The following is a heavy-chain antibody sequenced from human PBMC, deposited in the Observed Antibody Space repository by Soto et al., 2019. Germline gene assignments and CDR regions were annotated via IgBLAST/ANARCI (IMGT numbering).Heavy chain of an antibody. J-gene: IGHJ6*02. V-gene: IGHV3-11*01. CDR2: ISSSGSTI. CDR3: ESRSGSGSYFGYCYGMDV. Sequence: QVQLVESGGGLVKPGGSLRLSCAASGFTFSDYYMSWIRQAPGKGLEWVSYISSSGSTIYYADSVKGRFTISRDNAKNSMYLQMNSLRAEDTAVYYCESRSGSGSYFGYCYGMDVWGQGTTVTVSS. D-gene: IGHD3-10*01. CDR1: GFTFSDYY.